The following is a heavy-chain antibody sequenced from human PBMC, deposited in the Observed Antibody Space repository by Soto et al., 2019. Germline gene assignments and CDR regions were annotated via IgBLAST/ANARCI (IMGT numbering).Heavy chain of an antibody. CDR2: ISGSGGST. Sequence: LRLSCAASGFTFSSYAMSWVRQAPGKGLEWVSAISGSGGSTYYADSVKGRFTISRDNSKNTLYLQMNSLRAEDTAVYYCAKTLSVLRFWEWLRRYPYYFDYWGQGTLVTVSS. CDR1: GFTFSSYA. V-gene: IGHV3-23*01. D-gene: IGHD3-3*01. CDR3: AKTLSVLRFWEWLRRYPYYFDY. J-gene: IGHJ4*02.